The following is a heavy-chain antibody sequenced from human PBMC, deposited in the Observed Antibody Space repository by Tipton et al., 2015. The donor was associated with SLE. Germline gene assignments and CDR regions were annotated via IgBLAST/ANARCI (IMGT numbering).Heavy chain of an antibody. CDR3: ARHQRYSGYAPPWAVAFDI. J-gene: IGHJ3*02. CDR2: IYYSGST. CDR1: GGSISSSSYY. D-gene: IGHD5-12*01. Sequence: TLSLTCTVSGGSISSSSYYWGWIRQPPGKGLEWIGSIYYSGSTYYNPSLKSRVTISVDTSKNQFSLKLSSVTAADTAVYYCARHQRYSGYAPPWAVAFDIWGQGTMGTVSS. V-gene: IGHV4-39*07.